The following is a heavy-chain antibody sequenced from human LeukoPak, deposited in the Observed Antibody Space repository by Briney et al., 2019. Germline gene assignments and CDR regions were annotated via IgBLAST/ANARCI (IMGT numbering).Heavy chain of an antibody. CDR3: AKRTVVISRWDAFDI. D-gene: IGHD2-2*01. J-gene: IGHJ3*02. CDR2: ISGSGAIT. V-gene: IGHV3-23*01. CDR1: GFTFSDYV. Sequence: GGSLRLSCAASGFTFSDYVMNWVRQAPGKGLEWVSSISGSGAITDYADSVKGRFTISRDNSKNTLYLQMNSLRAEDTAVYYCAKRTVVISRWDAFDIWGQGTMVTVSS.